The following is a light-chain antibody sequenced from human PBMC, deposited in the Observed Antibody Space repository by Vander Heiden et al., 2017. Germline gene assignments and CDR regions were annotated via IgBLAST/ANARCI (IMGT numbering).Light chain of an antibody. CDR3: SSYTSSSTLV. J-gene: IGLJ1*01. CDR1: SSDVGGYNY. V-gene: IGLV2-14*01. Sequence: QSALTQPASVSRSPGQSITISCTGTSSDVGGYNYVSWYQQHPGKATKLMIYEVSNRPSGVSNRFAGSKSGNTASLTISGLQAEDEADYYCSSYTSSSTLVFGTGTKVTVL. CDR2: EVS.